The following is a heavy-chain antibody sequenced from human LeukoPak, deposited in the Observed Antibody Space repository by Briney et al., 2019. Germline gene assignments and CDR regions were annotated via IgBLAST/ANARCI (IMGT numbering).Heavy chain of an antibody. CDR1: GYSFTSYW. CDR3: ARRLNTHYYDR. J-gene: IGHJ4*02. CDR2: IHPADSDT. D-gene: IGHD3-22*01. Sequence: GESLNISCKSSGYSFTSYWIGWVRQLPGKGLEWMGIIHPADSDTRYSPSFQGQVTLSADKSTSTAYLQWSSLKAAETAIYYCARRLNTHYYDRWDQGTLVTVSS. V-gene: IGHV5-51*01.